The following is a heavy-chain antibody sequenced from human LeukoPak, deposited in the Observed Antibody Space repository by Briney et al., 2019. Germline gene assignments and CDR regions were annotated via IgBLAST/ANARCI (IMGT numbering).Heavy chain of an antibody. Sequence: GASVKVSCEASGYTFTIYGISWVRPAPEQGLGWMGWISAYNGNTNYAQKLQGRVTITTDTSTSTAYMELRSLRSDDTAVYYCARGPATQDLDYWGQGTLVTVSS. D-gene: IGHD1-26*01. CDR1: GYTFTIYG. CDR2: ISAYNGNT. V-gene: IGHV1-18*01. CDR3: ARGPATQDLDY. J-gene: IGHJ4*02.